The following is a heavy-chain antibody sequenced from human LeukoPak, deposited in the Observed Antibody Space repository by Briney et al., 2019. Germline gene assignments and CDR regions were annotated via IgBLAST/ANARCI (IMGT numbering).Heavy chain of an antibody. Sequence: GGSLRLSCAASGFTFSTYSMNWVRQAPGKGLEWVSYISTGSTTIYYADSVKGRFTISRDNAKNSLFLQMNSLRAEDTAVYYCTRHNSPAWFDPWGQGTLVTVSS. D-gene: IGHD1-14*01. CDR1: GFTFSTYS. CDR2: ISTGSTTI. V-gene: IGHV3-48*04. CDR3: TRHNSPAWFDP. J-gene: IGHJ5*02.